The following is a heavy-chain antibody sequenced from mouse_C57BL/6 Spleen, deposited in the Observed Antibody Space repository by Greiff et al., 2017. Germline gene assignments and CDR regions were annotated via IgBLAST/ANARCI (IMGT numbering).Heavy chain of an antibody. CDR2: INPSTGGT. CDR1: GYSFTGYY. V-gene: IGHV1-42*01. Sequence: VQLKESGPELVKPGASVKISCKASGYSFTGYYMNWVKQSPEKSLEWIGEINPSTGGTTYNQKFKAKATLTVDKSSSTAYMQLKSLTSEDSAVYYCARSGSNYGYAMDYWGQGTSVTVSS. D-gene: IGHD2-5*01. J-gene: IGHJ4*01. CDR3: ARSGSNYGYAMDY.